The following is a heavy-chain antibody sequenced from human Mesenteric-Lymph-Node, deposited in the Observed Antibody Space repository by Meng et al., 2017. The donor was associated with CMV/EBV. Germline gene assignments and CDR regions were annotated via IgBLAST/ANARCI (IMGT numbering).Heavy chain of an antibody. CDR2: ISWDGSDK. J-gene: IGHJ6*02. V-gene: IGHV3-30*04. Sequence: GGSLRLSCAASGFTFRNFAMQCVRQALGKGLEWVALISWDGSDKYYADSVRGRFTISRDNSKNTLFLQMNSLRIEDTAVYYCARDWFRGMDVWGQGTTVTVSS. D-gene: IGHD3-10*01. CDR1: GFTFRNFA. CDR3: ARDWFRGMDV.